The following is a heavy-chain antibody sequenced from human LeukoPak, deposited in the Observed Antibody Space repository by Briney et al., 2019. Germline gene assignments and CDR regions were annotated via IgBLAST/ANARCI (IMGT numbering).Heavy chain of an antibody. V-gene: IGHV4-39*07. Sequence: SETLSLTCTVSGGSISSYYWGWIRQPPGKGLEWIGSIYYSGSTYYNPSLKSRVTISVDTSKNQFSLKLSSVTAADTAVYYCARSGYSYGADAVDIWGQGTMVTVSS. D-gene: IGHD5-18*01. CDR1: GGSISSYY. J-gene: IGHJ3*02. CDR2: IYYSGST. CDR3: ARSGYSYGADAVDI.